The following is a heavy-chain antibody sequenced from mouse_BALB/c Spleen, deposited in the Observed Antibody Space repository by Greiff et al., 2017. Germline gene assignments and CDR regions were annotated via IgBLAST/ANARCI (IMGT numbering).Heavy chain of an antibody. D-gene: IGHD1-1*01. CDR3: ARLYGSSSYYFDY. CDR1: GYSFTSYW. Sequence: VQLVESGPQLVRPGASVKISCKASGYSFTSYWMHWVKQRPGQGLEWIGMIDPSDSETRLNQKFKDKATLTVDKSSSTAYMQLSSPTSEDSAVYYCARLYGSSSYYFDYWGQGTTLTVSS. CDR2: IDPSDSET. J-gene: IGHJ2*01. V-gene: IGHV1-74*04.